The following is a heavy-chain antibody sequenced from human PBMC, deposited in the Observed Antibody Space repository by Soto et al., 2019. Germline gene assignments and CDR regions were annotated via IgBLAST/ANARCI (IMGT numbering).Heavy chain of an antibody. V-gene: IGHV4-59*01. CDR1: GGSITTYQ. CDR2: YSGFT. CDR3: ARDYGDYSFFFDY. Sequence: SETLSLTCNVSGGSITTYQWSWIRQPPGKGLEWIGGYSGFTDYNPSLESRATISVDHSKNQFSLTLRSVTAADTAVYYCARDYGDYSFFFDYWGQGALVTSPQ. J-gene: IGHJ4*02. D-gene: IGHD4-17*01.